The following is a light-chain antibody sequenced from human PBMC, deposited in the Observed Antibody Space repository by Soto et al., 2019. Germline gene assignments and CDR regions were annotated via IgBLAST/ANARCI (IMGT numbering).Light chain of an antibody. CDR1: SSDVGGYNY. Sequence: QSALTQPASVSGSPGQSITISCTGTSSDVGGYNYVSWYQQHPGKAPKLMIYEVTNRPSGVPNRFSGSKTGNTASLTTSGLQPDDEADYYCSSYSSRSPLVFGTGTKLTVL. J-gene: IGLJ1*01. V-gene: IGLV2-14*01. CDR2: EVT. CDR3: SSYSSRSPLV.